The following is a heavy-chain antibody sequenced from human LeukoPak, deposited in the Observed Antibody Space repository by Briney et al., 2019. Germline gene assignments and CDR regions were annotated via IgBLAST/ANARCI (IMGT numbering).Heavy chain of an antibody. V-gene: IGHV3-66*01. D-gene: IGHD1-26*01. CDR2: IYSGSST. CDR1: GFTVSSNY. Sequence: GGSLRLSCAASGFTVSSNYMSWVRQAPGKGLEWVSVIYSGSSTYYADSVKGRFTISRDNSKNTLYLQMNSLRAEDTAVYYCARDLLHPFDYWGQGTLVTVSS. CDR3: ARDLLHPFDY. J-gene: IGHJ4*02.